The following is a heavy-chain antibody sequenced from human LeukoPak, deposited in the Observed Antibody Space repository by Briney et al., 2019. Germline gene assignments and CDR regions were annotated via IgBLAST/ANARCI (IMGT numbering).Heavy chain of an antibody. CDR2: ISSNAEST. J-gene: IGHJ3*02. V-gene: IGHV3-23*01. D-gene: IGHD6-13*01. CDR1: GFSFNSYA. Sequence: PGGSLRLSCAASGFSFNSYAMTWVRQAPGKGLEWVSIISSNAESTYYADSVKGRFTISRDNSKNTLYLQMNSLRAEDTAVYYCARAPYSSSWYVGAFDIWGQGTMVTVSS. CDR3: ARAPYSSSWYVGAFDI.